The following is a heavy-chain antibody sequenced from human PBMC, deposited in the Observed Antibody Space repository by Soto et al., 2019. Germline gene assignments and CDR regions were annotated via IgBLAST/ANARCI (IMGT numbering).Heavy chain of an antibody. D-gene: IGHD3-22*01. CDR2: ISYDGSNK. CDR1: GFTFSSYA. J-gene: IGHJ1*01. V-gene: IGHV3-30-3*01. CDR3: ARDPFYDTSGYRGRYFHH. Sequence: QVQLVESGGGMVQPGRSLRLSCAASGFTFSSYALHWVRQAPGKGLEWVAVISYDGSNKYYADSVKGRFTISRDNSKNTLYLQMNSLRAEDTALYYCARDPFYDTSGYRGRYFHHWGQGTLVTVSS.